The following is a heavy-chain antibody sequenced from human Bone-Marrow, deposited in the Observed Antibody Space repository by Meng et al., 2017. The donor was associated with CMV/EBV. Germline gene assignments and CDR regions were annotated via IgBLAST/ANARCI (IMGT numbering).Heavy chain of an antibody. D-gene: IGHD2-2*01. V-gene: IGHV4-38-2*02. Sequence: SETLSLTCTVSGYSIRGDFLWGWIRPPPGKGLEWIGINDSGTTYYNPSLKSRVAISVDPPETQFSLKLSAVTAADTAIYYCGRHILVVPGRCYRVDVWGPGTTVTVSS. CDR1: GYSIRGDFL. CDR2: INDSGTT. CDR3: GRHILVVPGRCYRVDV. J-gene: IGHJ6*02.